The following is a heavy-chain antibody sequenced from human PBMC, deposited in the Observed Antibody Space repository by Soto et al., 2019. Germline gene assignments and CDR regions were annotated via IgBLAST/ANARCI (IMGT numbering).Heavy chain of an antibody. CDR2: IYYSGST. CDR1: GDSIRSYY. V-gene: IGHV4-59*01. J-gene: IGHJ6*03. Sequence: SQTVSVTCTVSGDSIRSYYWSWIRQSPGKGLEWIGYIYYSGSTNSNPSLKSRVTISIDTSKNQFSLKVSSVTAADTAVYYCARAALRSSWSHNYYYMDVWGKGTTVTVSS. CDR3: ARAALRSSWSHNYYYMDV. D-gene: IGHD6-13*01.